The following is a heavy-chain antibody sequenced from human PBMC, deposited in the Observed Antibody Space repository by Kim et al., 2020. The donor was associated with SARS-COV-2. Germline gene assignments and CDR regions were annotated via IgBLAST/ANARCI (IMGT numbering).Heavy chain of an antibody. CDR1: GYTFTSYG. V-gene: IGHV1-18*01. Sequence: ASVKVSCKASGYTFTSYGISWVRQAPGQGLEWMGWISAYNGNTNYAQKLQGRVTMTTDTSTSTAYMELRSLRSDDTAVYYCAREGLWFGEFSPTPYYYYGMDVWGQGTTVTVSS. J-gene: IGHJ6*02. CDR3: AREGLWFGEFSPTPYYYYGMDV. CDR2: ISAYNGNT. D-gene: IGHD3-10*01.